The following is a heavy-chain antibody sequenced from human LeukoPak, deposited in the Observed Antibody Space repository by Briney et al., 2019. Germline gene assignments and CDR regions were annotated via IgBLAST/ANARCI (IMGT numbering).Heavy chain of an antibody. V-gene: IGHV3-33*01. J-gene: IGHJ6*02. CDR2: IWYDGSNK. CDR3: ARDRIATAVFYYYGMDV. Sequence: GRSLRLSCAASGFTLSSYGMHSVRPAPGKGLEWVAVIWYDGSNKYYADSVKGRFTISRDNSKNTLYLQMHSLRTEDTAVYYCARDRIATAVFYYYGMDVWGQGTTVTVSS. D-gene: IGHD6-13*01. CDR1: GFTLSSYG.